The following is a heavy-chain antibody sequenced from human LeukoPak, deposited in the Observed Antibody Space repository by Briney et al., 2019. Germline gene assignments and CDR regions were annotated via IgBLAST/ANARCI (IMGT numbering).Heavy chain of an antibody. J-gene: IGHJ4*02. CDR1: GFTFSSYW. D-gene: IGHD2-21*02. CDR2: IKQDGSEK. Sequence: PGGSLRLSCAASGFTFSSYWMSWVRQAPGKGLEWVANIKQDGSEKYYVDSVKGRFTISRDNAKNSLYLQMNSLRAEDTAVYYCARVGALVVVTATYFDYWGQGTLVTVSS. CDR3: ARVGALVVVTATYFDY. V-gene: IGHV3-7*01.